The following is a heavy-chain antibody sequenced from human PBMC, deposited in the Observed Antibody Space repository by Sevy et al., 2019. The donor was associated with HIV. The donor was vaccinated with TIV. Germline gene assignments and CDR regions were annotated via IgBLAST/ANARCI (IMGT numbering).Heavy chain of an antibody. Sequence: GGFLRLSCAASGFTFDDYAMHWVRQAPGKGLEWVSGISWNSGSIGYADSVKDRFTISRDNAKNSLYLQMKSLRAEDTALYYCAKGSTYYYDSSGYSLDYWGQGTLVTVSS. CDR3: AKGSTYYYDSSGYSLDY. CDR1: GFTFDDYA. J-gene: IGHJ4*02. CDR2: ISWNSGSI. D-gene: IGHD3-22*01. V-gene: IGHV3-9*01.